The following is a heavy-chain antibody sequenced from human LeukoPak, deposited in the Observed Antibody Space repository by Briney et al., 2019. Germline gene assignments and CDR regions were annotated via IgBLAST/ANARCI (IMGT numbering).Heavy chain of an antibody. V-gene: IGHV1-18*01. CDR3: ARPTKGSFDFDY. J-gene: IGHJ4*02. D-gene: IGHD1-1*01. CDR1: GYTFTSYG. Sequence: ASVKVSCKASGYTFTSYGLNWVRQAPGQGLEWMGWISAYNGNTNYAQKLQGRVTMTTDTSTTTAYMELRSLRSDDTAVYYCARPTKGSFDFDYWGQGTLVTVSS. CDR2: ISAYNGNT.